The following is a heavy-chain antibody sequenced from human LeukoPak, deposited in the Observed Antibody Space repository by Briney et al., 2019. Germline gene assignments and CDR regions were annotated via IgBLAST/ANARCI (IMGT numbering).Heavy chain of an antibody. CDR2: INSDGSST. J-gene: IGHJ6*02. V-gene: IGHV3-74*01. Sequence: PGGSLRLSCAASGFTFTSYWMHWVRQAPGKGLVWVSRINSDGSSTTYADSVKGRFTISRDNAKNSLYLQMNSLRAEDTAVYYCAREGGAAPYYYYYGMDVWGQGTTVTVSS. CDR3: AREGGAAPYYYYYGMDV. D-gene: IGHD2-15*01. CDR1: GFTFTSYW.